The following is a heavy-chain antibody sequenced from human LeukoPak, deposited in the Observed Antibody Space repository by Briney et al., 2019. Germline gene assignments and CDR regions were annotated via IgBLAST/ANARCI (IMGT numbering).Heavy chain of an antibody. V-gene: IGHV4-31*03. Sequence: SETLSLTCTVSGGSISSGGYYWSWIRQHPGKGLEWIGYIYYSGSTYYNPSLKSRVTISVDTSKNQFSLKLSSVTAADTAVYYCASIVVVPAAIIRGTTEFPLSPWGQGTLVTVSS. J-gene: IGHJ5*02. D-gene: IGHD2-2*02. CDR1: GGSISSGGYY. CDR3: ASIVVVPAAIIRGTTEFPLSP. CDR2: IYYSGST.